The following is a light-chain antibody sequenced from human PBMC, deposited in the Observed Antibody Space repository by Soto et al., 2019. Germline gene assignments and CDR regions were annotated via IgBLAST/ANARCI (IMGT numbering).Light chain of an antibody. V-gene: IGLV2-11*01. J-gene: IGLJ2*01. CDR3: CSHAGSYEV. CDR1: SSDVGGYHY. Sequence: QSALTQPRSVSGSPGQSVTISCTGTSSDVGGYHYVSWYQQHPGKAPKVMIYDVSKRPSGVSDRFSGSKSDNTASLTISGLQAEDEADYYCCSHAGSYEVFGGGTKRTVL. CDR2: DVS.